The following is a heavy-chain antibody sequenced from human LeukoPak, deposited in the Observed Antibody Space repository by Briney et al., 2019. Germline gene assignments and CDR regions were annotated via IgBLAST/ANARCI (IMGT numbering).Heavy chain of an antibody. CDR2: IIPIFGTT. CDR1: GGTFSSYA. D-gene: IGHD3-16*01. CDR3: AGPSRGGINWYFDL. V-gene: IGHV1-69*13. J-gene: IGHJ2*01. Sequence: SVKVSCKASGGTFSSYAISWVRQAPGQGLEWMGGIIPIFGTTNYAQKFQGRVTITADESTSTAYMELSSLRSEDTAVYYCAGPSRGGINWYFDLWGRGTLVTVSS.